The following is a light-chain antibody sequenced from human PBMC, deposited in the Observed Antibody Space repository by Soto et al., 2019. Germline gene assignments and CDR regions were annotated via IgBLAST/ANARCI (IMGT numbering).Light chain of an antibody. V-gene: IGKV3-20*01. CDR1: QSVSSSY. Sequence: ELVMTQSPCTLSLSPGERATLSCRASQSVSSSYLAWYQQKPGQAPRLLLYGASGRATGIPDRFSGSGSGTDFTLTISRLEPEDFAVYYCQQYGRSPGTFGQGTKVDIK. CDR2: GAS. CDR3: QQYGRSPGT. J-gene: IGKJ1*01.